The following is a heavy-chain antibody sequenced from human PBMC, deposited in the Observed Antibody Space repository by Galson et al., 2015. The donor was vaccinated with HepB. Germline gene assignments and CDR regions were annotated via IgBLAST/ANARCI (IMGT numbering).Heavy chain of an antibody. CDR1: GFTFSNHG. CDR3: AKDSYAYSTGYYIGYFDY. J-gene: IGHJ4*02. D-gene: IGHD3-22*01. Sequence: SLRLSCAVSGFTFSNHGMHWVRQAPGKGLEWVAIISYDGSNQYYSDSVKDRFIISRDNSRNTLYLQMNSLTTEDTAVYYCAKDSYAYSTGYYIGYFDYWGQGTLVTVSS. CDR2: ISYDGSNQ. V-gene: IGHV3-30*18.